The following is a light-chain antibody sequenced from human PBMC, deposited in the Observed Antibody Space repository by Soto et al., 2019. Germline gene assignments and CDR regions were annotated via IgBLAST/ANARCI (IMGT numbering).Light chain of an antibody. V-gene: IGKV3-15*01. CDR3: QQYNNWPRT. CDR2: RAS. J-gene: IGKJ1*01. Sequence: EIVMTQSPATLSVSPGERATLSCRASQSVSSNLAGYQQKPGQAPRLLIYRASTRATGIPARFSGSGSGTEFTLTISSLQSEDFAVYYCQQYNNWPRTFGQGTKVEIK. CDR1: QSVSSN.